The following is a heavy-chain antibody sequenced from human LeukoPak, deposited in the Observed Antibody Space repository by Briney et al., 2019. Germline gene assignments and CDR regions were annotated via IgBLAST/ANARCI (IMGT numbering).Heavy chain of an antibody. CDR1: GYTFTSNF. J-gene: IGHJ3*02. D-gene: IGHD3-10*01. V-gene: IGHV1-46*01. CDR3: TRDAQFYYDSGNTPGAFDI. CDR2: INLNDGST. Sequence: ASVKVSCKASGYTFTSNFIHWVRQAPGQGLEWMGIINLNDGSTGSVQKFRGRVTMTRDTSTSTVHMELSSLRSEDTAVYYCTRDAQFYYDSGNTPGAFDIWGQGTMITVSS.